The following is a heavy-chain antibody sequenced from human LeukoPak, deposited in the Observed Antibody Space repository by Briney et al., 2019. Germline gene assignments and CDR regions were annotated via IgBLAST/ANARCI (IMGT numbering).Heavy chain of an antibody. V-gene: IGHV4-39*01. CDR1: GGPISSYY. CDR2: SYYTGST. Sequence: SETLSLTCTVSGGPISSYYWGWIRQPPGKGLEWIGSSYYTGSTYYNSSLRSRVTMSVDTSKNQFSLNVISVTAADTAVYYCARLDYGDYGWFDPWGQGTLVTVSS. D-gene: IGHD4-17*01. J-gene: IGHJ5*02. CDR3: ARLDYGDYGWFDP.